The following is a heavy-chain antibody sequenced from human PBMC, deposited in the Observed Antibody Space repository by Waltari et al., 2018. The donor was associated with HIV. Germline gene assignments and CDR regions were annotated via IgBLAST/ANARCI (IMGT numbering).Heavy chain of an antibody. CDR2: INHSGST. J-gene: IGHJ4*02. V-gene: IGHV4-34*01. CDR1: GGSFSGYY. D-gene: IGHD3-16*02. CDR3: ASQTGRSDYIWGSYRPLPCDY. Sequence: QVQLQQWGAGLLKPSETLSLTCAVYGGSFSGYYWSWIRQPPGKGLEWIGEINHSGSTNYNPSLKSRVTISVDTSKNQFSLKLSSVTAADTAVYYCASQTGRSDYIWGSYRPLPCDYWGQGTLVTVSS.